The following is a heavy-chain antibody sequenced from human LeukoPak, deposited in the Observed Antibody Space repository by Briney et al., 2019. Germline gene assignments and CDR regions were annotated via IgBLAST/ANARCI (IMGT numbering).Heavy chain of an antibody. CDR2: MSTSGGT. V-gene: IGHV4-4*07. D-gene: IGHD1-26*01. CDR1: GDSISSNY. Sequence: SETLSLTCTVSGDSISSNYWGWIRQPAGKGLEWIGRMSTSGGTNYNPSLTSRVTISVDKSKNHFSLNLNSVTAADTAVYYCARAPTGSHVDCWGQGTLVTVSS. CDR3: ARAPTGSHVDC. J-gene: IGHJ4*02.